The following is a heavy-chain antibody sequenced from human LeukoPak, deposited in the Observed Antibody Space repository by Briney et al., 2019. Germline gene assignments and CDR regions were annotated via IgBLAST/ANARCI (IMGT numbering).Heavy chain of an antibody. J-gene: IGHJ4*02. CDR2: ISPADSKT. V-gene: IGHV5-51*01. D-gene: IGHD6-19*01. CDR3: ARGCLAVPGQRFDY. Sequence: GGSLKISCKSSGYNFANFWIAWVRQMPGRGLEWMGIISPADSKTRYSPSFQGQVSISADKSINSAYLQWSSLKTSDTAMYYCARGCLAVPGQRFDYWGQGALVTVSS. CDR1: GYNFANFW.